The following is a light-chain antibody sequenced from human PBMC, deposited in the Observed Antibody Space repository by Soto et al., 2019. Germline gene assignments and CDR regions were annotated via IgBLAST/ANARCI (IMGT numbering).Light chain of an antibody. V-gene: IGKV3-20*01. CDR1: QSVSSSY. CDR2: GAS. CDR3: QQYGSSRRT. J-gene: IGKJ1*01. Sequence: EIVLTQSPGTLSLSPGEGATLSCRASQSVSSSYLAWYQQKPGQAPRLLIYGASSRATGIPDRFSGSGSGTDFTLTISRLEPEDFAVYSCQQYGSSRRTFGQGTKVEFK.